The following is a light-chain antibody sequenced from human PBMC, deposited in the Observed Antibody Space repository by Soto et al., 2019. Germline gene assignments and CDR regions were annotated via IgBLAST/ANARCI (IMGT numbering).Light chain of an antibody. CDR2: GNT. J-gene: IGLJ1*01. V-gene: IGLV1-40*01. CDR3: QSYDDSLSVHYV. CDR1: SSNIGSTYD. Sequence: SVLTQPPSVSGAPGQRVTISCTGSSSNIGSTYDVQWYQQLPGTAPKLLIHGNTDRPSGVPDRFSGSKSGTSASLAITWLQADDEADYYCQSYDDSLSVHYVFGTGTKVTVL.